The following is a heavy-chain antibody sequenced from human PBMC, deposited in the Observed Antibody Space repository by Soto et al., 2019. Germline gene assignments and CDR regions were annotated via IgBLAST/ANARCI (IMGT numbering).Heavy chain of an antibody. CDR1: GGSISSSNW. J-gene: IGHJ5*02. D-gene: IGHD5-18*01. V-gene: IGHV4-4*02. Sequence: QVQLQESGPGLVKPSGTLSLTCAVSGGSISSSNWWSLDRQPPGKGLEWIGENYHSGSTNYNPSLKSRVTMSVDKSKNQQSLTLSSMAAADTAVYYCARVTARDLAYWFDPWGQGTLVTGYS. CDR3: ARVTARDLAYWFDP. CDR2: NYHSGST.